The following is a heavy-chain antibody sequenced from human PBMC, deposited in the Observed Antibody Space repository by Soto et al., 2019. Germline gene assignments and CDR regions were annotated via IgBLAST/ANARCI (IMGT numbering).Heavy chain of an antibody. V-gene: IGHV3-33*01. CDR1: GFTFSSYG. J-gene: IGHJ6*04. CDR2: IWYDGSNK. CDR3: AGVEDGMDV. Sequence: QVQLVESGGGVVQPGRSLRLSCAASGFTFSSYGMHWVRQAPGKGLEWVAVIWYDGSNKYYADSVKGRFTITRDNSKNTLYLQMNSLEAEDTAVYYCAGVEDGMDVWGKGTTVTVS.